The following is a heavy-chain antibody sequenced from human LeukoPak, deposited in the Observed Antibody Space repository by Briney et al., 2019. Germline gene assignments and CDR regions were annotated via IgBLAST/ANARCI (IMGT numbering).Heavy chain of an antibody. CDR1: GYTFTSYD. Sequence: ASVKVSCKASGYTFTSYDINWVRQAPGQGLEWMGWISAYNGNTNYAQKLQGRVTMTTDTSTSTAYMELRSLRSDDTAVYYCARAYDSSGYYRDWFDPWGQGTLVTVSS. CDR2: ISAYNGNT. D-gene: IGHD3-22*01. CDR3: ARAYDSSGYYRDWFDP. V-gene: IGHV1-18*01. J-gene: IGHJ5*02.